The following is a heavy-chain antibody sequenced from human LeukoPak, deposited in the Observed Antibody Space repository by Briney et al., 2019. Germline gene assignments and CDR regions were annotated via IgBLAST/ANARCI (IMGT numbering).Heavy chain of an antibody. D-gene: IGHD5-24*01. J-gene: IGHJ4*02. V-gene: IGHV3-7*03. CDR3: ARVWDGYYFDY. CDR2: IKQDGSEK. CDR1: GFTFNSYW. Sequence: GGSLRLSCAASGFTFNSYWMSWVRQASGKGLEWVANIKQDGSEKYYVDSVKGRFTISRDNAKNSLYLQMNSLRAEDTAVYYCARVWDGYYFDYWGQGTLVTVSS.